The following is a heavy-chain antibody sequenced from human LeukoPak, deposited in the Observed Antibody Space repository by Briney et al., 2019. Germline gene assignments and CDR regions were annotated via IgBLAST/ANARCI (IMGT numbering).Heavy chain of an antibody. D-gene: IGHD5-18*01. J-gene: IGHJ6*02. Sequence: GGSLRLSCAASGFTFSSYAMSWVRQAPGKGLEWVSSISSSSSYIYYADSVKGRFTISRDNAKNSLYLQMDSLRAEDTAVYYCAREGAAAMVTFYYYYGMDVWGQGTTVTVSS. CDR3: AREGAAAMVTFYYYYGMDV. V-gene: IGHV3-21*01. CDR2: ISSSSSYI. CDR1: GFTFSSYA.